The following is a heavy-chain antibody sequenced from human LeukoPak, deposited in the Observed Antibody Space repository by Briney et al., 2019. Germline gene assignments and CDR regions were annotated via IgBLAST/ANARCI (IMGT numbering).Heavy chain of an antibody. CDR2: IYYSGIT. J-gene: IGHJ1*01. Sequence: SETLSLTSTVSGGSISSYYWSWIRQPPGKGLEWIGYIYYSGITNYNPSLKSRVTMSVDTSKNQFSLKLSSVTAADTAVYYCAREIYGGLNWGQGTVDSVSS. CDR1: GGSISSYY. CDR3: AREIYGGLN. V-gene: IGHV4-59*01. D-gene: IGHD4-23*01.